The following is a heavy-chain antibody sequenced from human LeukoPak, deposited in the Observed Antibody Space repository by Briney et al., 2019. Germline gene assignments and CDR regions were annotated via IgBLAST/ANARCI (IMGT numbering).Heavy chain of an antibody. CDR2: FDPEDGET. Sequence: GASVKVSCKVSGYTLTELSMHWVRQAPGKGLERMGGFDPEDGETIYAQKFQGRVTMTEDTSTDTAYMELSSLRSEDTAVYYCATAEYCSGGSCYSLDYWGQGTLVTVSS. J-gene: IGHJ4*02. CDR3: ATAEYCSGGSCYSLDY. D-gene: IGHD2-15*01. CDR1: GYTLTELS. V-gene: IGHV1-24*01.